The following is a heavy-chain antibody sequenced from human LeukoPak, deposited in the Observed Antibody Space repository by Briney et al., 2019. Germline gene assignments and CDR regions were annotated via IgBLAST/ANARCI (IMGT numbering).Heavy chain of an antibody. D-gene: IGHD6-13*01. J-gene: IGHJ4*02. CDR2: LYSAGST. V-gene: IGHV3-53*05. CDR3: VRGAYSSSWLNFDY. CDR1: GFSVSSNY. Sequence: PGGSLRLSCAASGFSVSSNYMSWVRQAPGKGLEWVSVLYSAGSTYYADFVKGRFTISRDNSKNTLYLQMNSLRAEDTAVYYCVRGAYSSSWLNFDYWGQGTLVTVSS.